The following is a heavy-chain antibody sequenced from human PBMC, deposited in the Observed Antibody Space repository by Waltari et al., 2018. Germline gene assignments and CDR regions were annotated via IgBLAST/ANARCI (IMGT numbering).Heavy chain of an antibody. CDR1: GFTFSSDR. J-gene: IGHJ4*02. D-gene: IGHD3-10*01. Sequence: EVQLVESGGGLVKPGGSLRLSCAASGFTFSSDRMSWVRQAPGKGREWFSSITIASSYTYYADSVKGRFTISRDNAKNSLYLQMNSLTAEDTAVYYCAREAVTMVRGITTFDYWGQGTLVTVSS. CDR3: AREAVTMVRGITTFDY. V-gene: IGHV3-21*01. CDR2: ITIASSYT.